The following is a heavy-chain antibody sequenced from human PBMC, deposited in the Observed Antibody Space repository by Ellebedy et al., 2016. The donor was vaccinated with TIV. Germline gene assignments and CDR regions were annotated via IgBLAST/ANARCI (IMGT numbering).Heavy chain of an antibody. CDR3: ARGSTAGGMDV. CDR2: IYPGDSDT. Sequence: GESLKISCKGSGYTFSVYWIAWVRQMPGKGLEWMGIIYPGDSDTRYSPSFQGQVTMSADKSISIAYLQWSSLKASDTAMYYCARGSTAGGMDVWGQGTTVTVSS. D-gene: IGHD1-26*01. CDR1: GYTFSVYW. V-gene: IGHV5-51*01. J-gene: IGHJ6*02.